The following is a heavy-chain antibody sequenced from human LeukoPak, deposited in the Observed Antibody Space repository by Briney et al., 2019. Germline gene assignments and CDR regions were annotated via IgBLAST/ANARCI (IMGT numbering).Heavy chain of an antibody. V-gene: IGHV3-15*01. Sequence: GGSLRLSCAASGFTFSNAWVSWVRQAPGKELEWVGRIKSKTDGGTTDYAAPVKGRFTISRDDSKNTLYLQMNSLRAEDTAVYYCAKDRISPRPLGYFDLWGRGTLVTVSS. CDR3: AKDRISPRPLGYFDL. D-gene: IGHD6-6*01. J-gene: IGHJ2*01. CDR1: GFTFSNAW. CDR2: IKSKTDGGTT.